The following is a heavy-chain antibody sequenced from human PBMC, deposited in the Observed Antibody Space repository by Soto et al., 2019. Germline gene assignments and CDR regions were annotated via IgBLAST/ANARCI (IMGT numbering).Heavy chain of an antibody. J-gene: IGHJ3*02. Sequence: SETLSLTCAVSGGSISSGGYSWSWIRQPPGKGLEWIGYIYHSGSTYYNPSLKSRVTISVDRSENQFSLKLSSVTAADTAVYYCDRVLLGFGGGDAFDIWGQGTMVTVSS. CDR2: IYHSGST. CDR1: GGSISSGGYS. V-gene: IGHV4-30-2*01. D-gene: IGHD2-21*01. CDR3: DRVLLGFGGGDAFDI.